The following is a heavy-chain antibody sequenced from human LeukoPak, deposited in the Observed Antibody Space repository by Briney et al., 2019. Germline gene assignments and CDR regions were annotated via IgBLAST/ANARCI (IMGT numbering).Heavy chain of an antibody. V-gene: IGHV4-59*01. D-gene: IGHD5-24*01. CDR3: ASLTFGYNNYFDP. CDR2: IYYRGSS. Sequence: KTSETLSLTCTVSGGSISTYYWSWIRQPPGKGLEWIGYIYYRGSSKYNPSLKSRVSISVDTSKNQSSLRLSSVTAADAAVYFCASLTFGYNNYFDPWVQGTLVTVSS. CDR1: GGSISTYY. J-gene: IGHJ5*02.